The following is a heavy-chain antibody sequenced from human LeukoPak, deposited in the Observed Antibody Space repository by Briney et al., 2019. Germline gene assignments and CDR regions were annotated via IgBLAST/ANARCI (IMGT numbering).Heavy chain of an antibody. CDR3: AKDQEWGGWEPHDAFDI. CDR1: GFTFSSYS. Sequence: GGSLRFSCAASGFTFSSYSMNWVRQAPGKGLEWVSYISSSSSTIYYADSVKGRFTISRDNAKNSLYLQMNSLRAEDTAVYYCAKDQEWGGWEPHDAFDIWGQGTMVTVSS. CDR2: ISSSSSTI. J-gene: IGHJ3*02. D-gene: IGHD1-26*01. V-gene: IGHV3-48*04.